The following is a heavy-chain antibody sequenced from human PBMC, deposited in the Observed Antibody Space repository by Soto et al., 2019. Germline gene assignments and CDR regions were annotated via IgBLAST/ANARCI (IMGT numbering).Heavy chain of an antibody. V-gene: IGHV1-24*01. CDR1: GYTLTELS. J-gene: IGHJ6*02. CDR2: FDPEDGET. CDR3: SKDLTSYSSYYYYGMDD. D-gene: IGHD5-18*01. Sequence: ASVKVSCKVSGYTLTELSMHWVRQAPGKGLEWMGGFDPEDGETIYAQKFQGRVTMAEDTSTDTAYMELSSLRSEDTAVYYCSKDLTSYSSYYYYGMDDWGQGTMVTVSS.